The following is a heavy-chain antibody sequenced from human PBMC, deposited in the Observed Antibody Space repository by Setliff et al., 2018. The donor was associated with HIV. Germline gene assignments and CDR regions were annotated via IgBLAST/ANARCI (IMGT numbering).Heavy chain of an antibody. CDR1: GGSISSGAYY. CDR2: IYHSGIT. J-gene: IGHJ6*03. CDR3: ARASGDAYRHPRDYNYYYMDV. Sequence: PSETLSLTCTVSGGSISSGAYYWTWIRQQPGKGLEWIGYIYHSGITYYNPSLKSRINISVDTSKNQFSLNLSSVTAADTAVYFCARASGDAYRHPRDYNYYYMDVWGKGGMVTVSS. D-gene: IGHD4-4*01. V-gene: IGHV4-31*03.